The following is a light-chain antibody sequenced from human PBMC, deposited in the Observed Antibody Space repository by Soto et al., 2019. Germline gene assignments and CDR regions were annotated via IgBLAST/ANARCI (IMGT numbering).Light chain of an antibody. V-gene: IGKV1-33*01. CDR1: QDISKF. J-gene: IGKJ3*01. CDR3: QQYENRPYA. CDR2: DAS. Sequence: DIQMTQSPSSLSASIGDRVSFTCQASQDISKFLNWYQHKPGQAPSLLIYDASKSHFGVPSRFSGSGSGPDFTFTISSLQPEDSATYYCQQYENRPYAFGPGTKVDVK.